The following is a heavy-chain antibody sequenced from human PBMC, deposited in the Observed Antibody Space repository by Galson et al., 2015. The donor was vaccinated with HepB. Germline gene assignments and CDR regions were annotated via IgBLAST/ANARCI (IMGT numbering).Heavy chain of an antibody. CDR2: ISSSSSYT. Sequence: SLRLSCAATGFTFSDYYMSWIRQAPGKGLEWVSYISSSSSYTNYADSVKGRFTISRDNARNSLYLQMNSLRAEDTAVYYCATHYYDSSGPVDYWGQGTLVTVS. CDR3: ATHYYDSSGPVDY. J-gene: IGHJ4*02. D-gene: IGHD3-22*01. V-gene: IGHV3-11*06. CDR1: GFTFSDYY.